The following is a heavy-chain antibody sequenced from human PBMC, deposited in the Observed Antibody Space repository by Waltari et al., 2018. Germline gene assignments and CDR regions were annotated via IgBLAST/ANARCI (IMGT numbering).Heavy chain of an antibody. J-gene: IGHJ6*02. D-gene: IGHD1-26*01. V-gene: IGHV4-59*08. CDR1: GGSISSYY. CDR3: ARHGIEGANTYYFGMGV. Sequence: VQLQESGPGLVKPSETLSLTCSASGGSISSYYRSWIRQPPGQGLAWTGHLSYSGSTSYISSLRSRLTISVDTSRNQFSLKLSSVSAADTAVYFWARHGIEGANTYYFGMGVWGQGTTVTVSS. CDR2: LSYSGST.